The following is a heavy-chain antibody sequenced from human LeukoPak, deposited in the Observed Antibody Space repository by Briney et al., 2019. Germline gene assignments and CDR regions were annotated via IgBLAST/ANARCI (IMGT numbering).Heavy chain of an antibody. D-gene: IGHD6-19*01. CDR3: AKDTRYGTDLAVAGYNFDY. V-gene: IGHV3-9*01. J-gene: IGHJ4*02. CDR1: GFTFDDYA. Sequence: GRSLRLSCAASGFTFDDYAMHWVRQAPGKGLEWVSGISWNSGSIGYADSVKGRFTISRDNAKNSLYLQMNSLRAEDTALYYCAKDTRYGTDLAVAGYNFDYWGQGTLVTVSS. CDR2: ISWNSGSI.